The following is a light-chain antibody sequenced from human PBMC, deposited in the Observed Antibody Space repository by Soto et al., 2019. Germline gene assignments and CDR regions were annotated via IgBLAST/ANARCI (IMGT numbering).Light chain of an antibody. J-gene: IGKJ5*01. CDR3: QQCHANPLT. Sequence: DIQITQSPSSLSASVGDRVTIPCRASQGISNYLAWYQQKQGKLPKLLIYAASTLQSGVPSRFSGSGYGTDFTLTITTLQPEDVRIYYCQQCHANPLTFGQGTRLEIK. CDR1: QGISNY. V-gene: IGKV1-27*01. CDR2: AAS.